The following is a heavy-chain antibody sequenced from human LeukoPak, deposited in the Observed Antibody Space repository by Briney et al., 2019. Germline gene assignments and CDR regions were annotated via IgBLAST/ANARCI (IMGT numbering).Heavy chain of an antibody. CDR3: ARGGHASVDY. CDR2: IDSDGIT. Sequence: GGSLRLSCAASGFTFSNYWMHWVRQAPGKGLVGVSYIDSDGITRYADSGKGRFTISRDDAENTLSLQMNSLRAEDTAVYYCARGGHASVDYWGQGTLVTVSS. D-gene: IGHD3-10*01. V-gene: IGHV3-74*01. CDR1: GFTFSNYW. J-gene: IGHJ4*02.